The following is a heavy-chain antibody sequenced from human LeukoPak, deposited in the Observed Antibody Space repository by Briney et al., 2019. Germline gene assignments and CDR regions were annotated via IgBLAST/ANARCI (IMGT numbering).Heavy chain of an antibody. CDR3: AARKYSYVNY. D-gene: IGHD5-18*01. J-gene: IGHJ4*02. V-gene: IGHV4-59*01. CDR1: GGSISSYY. Sequence: SETLSPTCTVSGGSISSYYWSWIRQPPGKGLEWIGYIYYSGSTNYNPSLKSRVTISVDTSKNQFSLKLSSVTAADTAVYYCAARKYSYVNYWGQGTLVTVSS. CDR2: IYYSGST.